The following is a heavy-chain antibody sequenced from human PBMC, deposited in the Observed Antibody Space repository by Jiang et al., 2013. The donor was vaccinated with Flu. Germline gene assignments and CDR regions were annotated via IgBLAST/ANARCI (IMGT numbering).Heavy chain of an antibody. D-gene: IGHD4-17*01. CDR3: ARGLYGDYLLDY. CDR1: GFTFSSYA. CDR2: ISYDGSNK. J-gene: IGHJ4*02. Sequence: ESGGGVVQPGRSLRLSCAASGFTFSSYAMHWVRQAPGKGLEWVAVISYDGSNKYYADSVKGRFTISRDNSKNTLYLQMNSLRAEDTAVYYCARGLYGDYLLDYWGQGTLVTVSS. V-gene: IGHV3-30-3*01.